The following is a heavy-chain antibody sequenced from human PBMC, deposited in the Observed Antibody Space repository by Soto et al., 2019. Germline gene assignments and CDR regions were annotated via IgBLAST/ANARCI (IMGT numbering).Heavy chain of an antibody. CDR3: ARDLGSSWYPEYFQH. CDR1: GFTFSSYS. CDR2: ISSSSSTI. V-gene: IGHV3-48*01. D-gene: IGHD6-13*01. J-gene: IGHJ1*01. Sequence: PGGSLRLSCAASGFTFSSYSMNWVRQAPGEGLEWVSYISSSSSTIYYADSVKGRFTISRDNARNSLYLQMNSLRAEDTAVYYCARDLGSSWYPEYFQHWGQGTLVTVSS.